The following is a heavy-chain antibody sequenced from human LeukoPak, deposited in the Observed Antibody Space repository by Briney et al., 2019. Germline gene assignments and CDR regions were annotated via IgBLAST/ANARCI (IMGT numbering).Heavy chain of an antibody. D-gene: IGHD2-2*01. V-gene: IGHV4-39*01. CDR3: ARHLPSNIVVPAAIDY. CDR1: GGSISSSSYY. CDR2: IYYSGST. Sequence: SETLSLTCTVSGGSISSSSYYWGWIRQPPGKGLEWIGSIYYSGSTYYNPSLKSRVTISVDTSKNQFSLKLSSVTAADTAVYYCARHLPSNIVVPAAIDYWGQGTLVTVSS. J-gene: IGHJ4*02.